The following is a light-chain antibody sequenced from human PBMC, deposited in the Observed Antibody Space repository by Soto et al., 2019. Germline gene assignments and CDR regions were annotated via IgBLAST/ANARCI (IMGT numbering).Light chain of an antibody. CDR3: QPYNTYPPLT. V-gene: IGKV1-5*01. J-gene: IGKJ4*01. CDR2: DTF. CDR1: QSISSW. Sequence: DIQMTQSPSSLSASVGDRVSITCRASQSISSWLAWYQQKPGKAPKLLMFDTFSLESGVPSRFSGSRSGTDFTHTISRPQPDDYATYYFQPYNTYPPLTFGGGTKVEIK.